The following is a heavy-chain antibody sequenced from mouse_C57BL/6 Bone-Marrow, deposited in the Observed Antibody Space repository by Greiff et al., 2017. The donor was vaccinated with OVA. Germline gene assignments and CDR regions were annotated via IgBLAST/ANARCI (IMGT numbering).Heavy chain of an antibody. CDR2: IHPNSGST. V-gene: IGHV1-64*01. CDR3: ARRGFYYCGSSYCGYFDV. D-gene: IGHD1-1*01. J-gene: IGHJ1*03. CDR1: GYTFTSYW. Sequence: QVQLQQPGAELVKPGASVKLSCKASGYTFTSYWMHWVKQRPGQGLEWIGMIHPNSGSTNYNEKFKSKATLTVDKSSSTAYMPLSSLTSEDSAVYDCARRGFYYCGSSYCGYFDVWGTGTTVTVSS.